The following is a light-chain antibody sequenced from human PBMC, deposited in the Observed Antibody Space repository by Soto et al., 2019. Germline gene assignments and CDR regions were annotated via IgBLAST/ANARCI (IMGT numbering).Light chain of an antibody. CDR1: SSNIGAGFD. Sequence: QSVLTQPPSVSGAPGQRVIISCTGSSSNIGAGFDVYWHQQLPGTAPKLLINGNNNRPSGVPDRFSGSKSGTSASLVISGLQAEDEADYYCQSYDSSLRGSVFGGGTKLTVL. CDR3: QSYDSSLRGSV. V-gene: IGLV1-40*01. CDR2: GNN. J-gene: IGLJ2*01.